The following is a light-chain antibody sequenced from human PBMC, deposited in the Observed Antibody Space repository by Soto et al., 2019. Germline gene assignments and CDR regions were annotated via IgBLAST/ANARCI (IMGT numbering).Light chain of an antibody. V-gene: IGLV1-40*01. J-gene: IGLJ2*01. CDR2: GNS. CDR1: SSNIGAGYD. Sequence: QSVLTQPPSVSGAPGQRVTISCTGSSSNIGAGYDVHWYQQLPGTAPKLLIYGNSNRPSGVPDRFSGSKSGTSASLAITGLQAEDEGDYYCQSYDSSLSGSNVVFGGGTKVTVL. CDR3: QSYDSSLSGSNVV.